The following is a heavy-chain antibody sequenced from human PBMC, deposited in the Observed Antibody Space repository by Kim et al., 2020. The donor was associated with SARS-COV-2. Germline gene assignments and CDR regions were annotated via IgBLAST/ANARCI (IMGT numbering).Heavy chain of an antibody. Sequence: GGSLRLSCAASGFSFSNAWMSWVRQAPEKGLEWVGRIKSKSAGGTTEYAAPVKGRFTISRDDSKNTLYLEMNRLKTEDTAVYYCSTGYCSGGTCLPWGQGTTVTVSS. CDR2: IKSKSAGGTT. CDR1: GFSFSNAW. J-gene: IGHJ6*02. D-gene: IGHD2-15*01. CDR3: STGYCSGGTCLP. V-gene: IGHV3-15*01.